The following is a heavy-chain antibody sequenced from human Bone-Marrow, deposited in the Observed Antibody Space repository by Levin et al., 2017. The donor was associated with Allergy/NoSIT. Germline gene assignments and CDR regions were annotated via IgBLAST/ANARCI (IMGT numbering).Heavy chain of an antibody. V-gene: IGHV4-34*01. CDR1: GGSFSDYY. J-gene: IGHJ4*02. CDR2: INHSGST. CDR3: ARGFWSGYYTWGLDY. Sequence: SETLSLTRGVYGGSFSDYYWSWIRQPPGKGLEWIGEINHSGSTNYNPSLTSRATISVDTSKNQVSLKLNSVAAADTAVYYCARGFWSGYYTWGLDYWGQGTLVTVSS. D-gene: IGHD3-3*01.